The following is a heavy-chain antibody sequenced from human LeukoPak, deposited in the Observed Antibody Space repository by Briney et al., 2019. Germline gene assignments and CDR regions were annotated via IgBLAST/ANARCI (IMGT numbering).Heavy chain of an antibody. V-gene: IGHV3-30*14. J-gene: IGHJ4*02. Sequence: GGSLRLSCEASGFTFSTYPMHWVRQALDKGLEWVAMISHHGSNEYYADSVKGRFTISRDNSKNTLYLQMNNPRVEDTAIYYCARVHDASGYYHYFDSWGQGTLVTVSS. CDR3: ARVHDASGYYHYFDS. CDR1: GFTFSTYP. D-gene: IGHD3-9*01. CDR2: ISHHGSNE.